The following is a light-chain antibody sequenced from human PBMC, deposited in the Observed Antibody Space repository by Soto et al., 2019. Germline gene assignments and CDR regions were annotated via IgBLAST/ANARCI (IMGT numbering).Light chain of an antibody. Sequence: EIVMTQSQATLSFSPGEGATLSFRASQSVSNNLAWYQQKPGQAPRLLIYGPSTRATGVPATFSGSGSGTEFTLTISGLKPEDIAVYYCQKYGSSPPWTFGQGTRVDIK. V-gene: IGKV3-15*01. CDR1: QSVSNN. J-gene: IGKJ1*01. CDR2: GPS. CDR3: QKYGSSPPWT.